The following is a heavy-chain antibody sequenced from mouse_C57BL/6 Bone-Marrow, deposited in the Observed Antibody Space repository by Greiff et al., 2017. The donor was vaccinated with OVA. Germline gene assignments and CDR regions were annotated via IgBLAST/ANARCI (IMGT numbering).Heavy chain of an antibody. V-gene: IGHV2-2*01. Sequence: QVQLKESGPGLVQPSQSLSITCTVSGFSLTSYGVHWVRQSPGKGLEWLGVIWSGGSTDYNAAFISRLSISKDNSKSQVFFKMNSLQADDTAIYYCARKRDYYGSSHWYFDVWGTGTTVTVSS. CDR2: IWSGGST. CDR1: GFSLTSYG. J-gene: IGHJ1*03. D-gene: IGHD1-1*01. CDR3: ARKRDYYGSSHWYFDV.